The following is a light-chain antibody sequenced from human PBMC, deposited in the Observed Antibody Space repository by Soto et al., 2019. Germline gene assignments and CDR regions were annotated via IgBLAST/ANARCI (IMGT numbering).Light chain of an antibody. V-gene: IGKV3-20*01. CDR2: GVS. CDR3: QHYGASPRT. J-gene: IGKJ1*01. Sequence: EIVLTQSPGTLSLFPGESATLSCRASQTITSTHLAWYQQKPGQAPRLLIYGVSNRASGFPDRFSGSGSGTDFTLTISGLEPDDFAVYYCQHYGASPRTFGQGTKVEI. CDR1: QTITSTH.